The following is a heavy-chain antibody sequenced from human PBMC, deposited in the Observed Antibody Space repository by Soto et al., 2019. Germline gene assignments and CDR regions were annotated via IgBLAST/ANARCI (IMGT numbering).Heavy chain of an antibody. CDR2: ISSSSSYI. CDR3: ARVDPQGYSSGWYVLSGYYYYYMDV. J-gene: IGHJ6*03. Sequence: GGSLRLSCAASGFTFSSYSMNWVRQAPGKGLEWVSSISSSSSYIYYADSVKGRFTISRDNAKNSLYLQMNSLRAEDTAVYYCARVDPQGYSSGWYVLSGYYYYYMDVWGKGTTVTVSS. CDR1: GFTFSSYS. D-gene: IGHD6-19*01. V-gene: IGHV3-21*01.